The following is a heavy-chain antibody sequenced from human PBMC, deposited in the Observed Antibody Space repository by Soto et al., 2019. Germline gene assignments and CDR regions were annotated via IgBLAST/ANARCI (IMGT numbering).Heavy chain of an antibody. CDR1: GFTFSNYA. V-gene: IGHV3-23*01. CDR3: TKNYYFDA. Sequence: EVQLLESGGGLVQPGGSLRLSCVASGFTFSNYAMSWVRQAPAKAPEWVSSIKIVGGATNYADSVRGRFVMSRDDSTKTVFLQMNSLRADDTAVYYCTKNYYFDAWGQGTLVTVSS. CDR2: IKIVGGAT. J-gene: IGHJ4*02.